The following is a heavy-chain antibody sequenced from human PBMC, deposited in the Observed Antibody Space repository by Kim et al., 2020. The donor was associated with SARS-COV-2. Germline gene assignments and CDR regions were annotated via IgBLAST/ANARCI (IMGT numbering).Heavy chain of an antibody. D-gene: IGHD4-17*01. J-gene: IGHJ5*02. CDR3: ARQGRDDYGDYTWFDP. Sequence: SFQGQVTISADKSISTAYLQWSSLKASDTAMYYCARQGRDDYGDYTWFDPWGQGTLVTVSS. V-gene: IGHV5-51*01.